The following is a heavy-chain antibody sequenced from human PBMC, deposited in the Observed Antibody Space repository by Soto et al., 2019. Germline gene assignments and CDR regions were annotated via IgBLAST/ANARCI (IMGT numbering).Heavy chain of an antibody. CDR1: GCTFSSYG. CDR3: AKDRYSGTYPTDFDY. CDR2: ISYDGGNE. D-gene: IGHD1-26*01. Sequence: LRLSCAGSGCTFSSYGIRWVRQAPGKGLEWVALISYDGGNEKYTESVKDRFTISRDDSHNVAYLQMSSLRTEDTAMYYCAKDRYSGTYPTDFDYWGQGSLVTVS. V-gene: IGHV3-30*18. J-gene: IGHJ4*02.